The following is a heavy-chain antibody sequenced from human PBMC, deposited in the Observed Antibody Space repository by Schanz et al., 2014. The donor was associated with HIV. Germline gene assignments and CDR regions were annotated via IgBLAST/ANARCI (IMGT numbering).Heavy chain of an antibody. CDR3: ARDNRGDYCLDY. Sequence: QVQMVESGGGLVKPGGSRRLSCVASGFIFSDFYMTWIRQAPGKGLEWISYISDSGSRRFYADSVQGRFTISRDNTKNSLYLEMNSLRAEDTAVYYCARDNRGDYCLDYWGQGTLVTVSS. J-gene: IGHJ4*02. CDR1: GFIFSDFY. CDR2: ISDSGSRR. V-gene: IGHV3-11*04. D-gene: IGHD4-17*01.